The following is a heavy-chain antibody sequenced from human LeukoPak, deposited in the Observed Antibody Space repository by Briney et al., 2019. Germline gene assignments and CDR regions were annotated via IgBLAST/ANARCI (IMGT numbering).Heavy chain of an antibody. Sequence: PSETLSLTCAVYGGSFSGYYWSWIRQPPGKGLEWIGEINHSGSTNYNPSLKSRVTISVDTSKNQFSLKLSSVTAADTAVYYCARKQWLAVYYFDYWGQGTLVTVSS. V-gene: IGHV4-34*01. J-gene: IGHJ4*02. CDR3: ARKQWLAVYYFDY. CDR1: GGSFSGYY. D-gene: IGHD6-19*01. CDR2: INHSGST.